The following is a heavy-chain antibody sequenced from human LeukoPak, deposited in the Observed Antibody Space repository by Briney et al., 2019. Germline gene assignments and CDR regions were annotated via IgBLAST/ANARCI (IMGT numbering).Heavy chain of an antibody. D-gene: IGHD3-22*01. Sequence: GGSLRLSCAASGFTFSNAWMSWVRQAPGKGLEWVVRIKSKTDGGTTDYAAPVKGRFTISRDDSKNTLYLQMNSLKTEDTAVCYCTTDSDYYDSSGYDYWGQGTLVTVSS. CDR2: IKSKTDGGTT. J-gene: IGHJ4*02. CDR3: TTDSDYYDSSGYDY. V-gene: IGHV3-15*01. CDR1: GFTFSNAW.